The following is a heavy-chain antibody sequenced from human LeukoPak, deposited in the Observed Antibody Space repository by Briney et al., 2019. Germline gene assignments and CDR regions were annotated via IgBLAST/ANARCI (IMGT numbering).Heavy chain of an antibody. D-gene: IGHD4-17*01. J-gene: IGHJ4*02. CDR3: ARDSSVPYGITD. Sequence: PGGSLRLSCAASGFTFSKYAMSWVRQAPGKGLEWVSAISGSDGNTFYADSVKGRFTISRDNSKNPLSLQMNNLRAEDTALYYCARDSSVPYGITDWGQGTLVTVSS. CDR1: GFTFSKYA. CDR2: ISGSDGNT. V-gene: IGHV3-23*01.